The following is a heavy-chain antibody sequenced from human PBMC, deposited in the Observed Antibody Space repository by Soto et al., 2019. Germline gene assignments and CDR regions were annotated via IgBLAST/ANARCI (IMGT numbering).Heavy chain of an antibody. CDR2: IYYSGST. D-gene: IGHD5-18*01. Sequence: SETMSLTCTVSGGSISGYYWSWIRQPPGKGLEWIGYIYYSGSTNYNPSLKSRVTISVDTSKNQFSLKLSSVTAADTAVYYCERRYGSCFDYWGQGTLVTVSS. CDR3: ERRYGSCFDY. V-gene: IGHV4-59*08. CDR1: GGSISGYY. J-gene: IGHJ4*02.